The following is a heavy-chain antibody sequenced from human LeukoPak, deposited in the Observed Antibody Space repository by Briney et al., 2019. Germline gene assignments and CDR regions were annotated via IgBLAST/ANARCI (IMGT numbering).Heavy chain of an antibody. D-gene: IGHD6-19*01. J-gene: IGHJ4*02. CDR2: IYYSGST. CDR1: GGSISSSSYY. Sequence: SETLSLTCTVSGGSISSSSYYWGWIRQPPGKGLEWIGSIYYSGSTYYNPSLKSRVTISVDTSQNQFSLKLSSVTAADTAVYYCARHSGWYDYWGQGTLVTVSS. V-gene: IGHV4-39*01. CDR3: ARHSGWYDY.